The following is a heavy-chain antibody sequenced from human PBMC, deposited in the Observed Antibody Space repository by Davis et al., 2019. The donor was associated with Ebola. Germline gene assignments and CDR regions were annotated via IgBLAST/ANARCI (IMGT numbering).Heavy chain of an antibody. J-gene: IGHJ6*02. CDR1: GFTFSSYE. D-gene: IGHD3-3*01. CDR2: ISSSGSTI. V-gene: IGHV3-48*03. Sequence: GESLKISCAASGFTFSSYEMNWVRQAPGKGLEWVSYISSSGSTIYYADSVKGRFTISRDNAKNSLYLQMNSLRAEDTAVYYCARSHYDSYLYYYGMDVWGQGTTVTVSS. CDR3: ARSHYDSYLYYYGMDV.